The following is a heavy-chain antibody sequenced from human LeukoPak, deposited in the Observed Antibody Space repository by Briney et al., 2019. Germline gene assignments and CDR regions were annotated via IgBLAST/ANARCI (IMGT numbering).Heavy chain of an antibody. J-gene: IGHJ6*02. CDR2: INAGNGNT. Sequence: GASVKVSCKASGYTFIRYTMHWVRQAPGQRLEWMGWINAGNGNTKYSQKFQGRVTITRDTSASTAYMELSSLRSEDTAVYYCAREAVAYYYGMDVWGQGTTVTVSS. V-gene: IGHV1-3*01. CDR3: AREAVAYYYGMDV. D-gene: IGHD2-21*01. CDR1: GYTFIRYT.